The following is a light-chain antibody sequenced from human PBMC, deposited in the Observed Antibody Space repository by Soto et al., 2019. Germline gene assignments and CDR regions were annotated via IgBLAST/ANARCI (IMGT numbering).Light chain of an antibody. CDR3: SSYAGSNNFV. V-gene: IGLV2-8*01. Sequence: QSALTQPPSASGSPGQSVTISCTGTSSDIGVYNYVSWYQQYPGKAPRLIIYEVAKRPSGVPDRFSGSKSGNTASLTVSGLQADDETDYYCSSYAGSNNFVFGTGTKLTVL. J-gene: IGLJ1*01. CDR2: EVA. CDR1: SSDIGVYNY.